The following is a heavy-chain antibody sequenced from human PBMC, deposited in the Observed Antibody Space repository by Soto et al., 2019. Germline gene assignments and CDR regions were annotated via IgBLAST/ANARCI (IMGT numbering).Heavy chain of an antibody. CDR1: GFTFSRSA. J-gene: IGHJ4*02. V-gene: IGHV1-58*01. CDR2: IVAASGKT. Sequence: SVKVSCKGSGFTFSRSAVQWVRQARGQGLEWIGWIVAASGKTDYSQIFQERVTITRDMSTSTAYMELSSLSSEDTAVYYCAATRDWGSYDFGGYPSWGQGILVTVS. CDR3: AATRDWGSYDFGGYPS. D-gene: IGHD3-22*01.